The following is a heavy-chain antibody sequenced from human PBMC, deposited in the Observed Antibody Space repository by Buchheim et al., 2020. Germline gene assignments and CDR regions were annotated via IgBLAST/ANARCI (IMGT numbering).Heavy chain of an antibody. CDR1: GFTFSRYH. CDR2: ISYDGSHK. V-gene: IGHV3-30*18. J-gene: IGHJ4*02. CDR3: AKDRSCCSGGSCPNYFDY. D-gene: IGHD2-15*01. Sequence: QVQLVESGGGVVQPGRSLRLFCAASGFTFSRYHMHWVRQAPGKGLEWLAVISYDGSHKYYADSVKGRFTISRDISKNTLYMQMNSLRAEDTAVYYCAKDRSCCSGGSCPNYFDYWGQGTL.